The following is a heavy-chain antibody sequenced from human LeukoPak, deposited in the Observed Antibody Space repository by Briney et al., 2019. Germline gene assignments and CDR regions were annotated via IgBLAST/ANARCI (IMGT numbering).Heavy chain of an antibody. CDR1: GFTFDGYA. CDR3: AKDKASAGTGEYFQH. CDR2: ISWDGGST. J-gene: IGHJ1*01. V-gene: IGHV3-43D*03. Sequence: GGSLRLSCAASGFTFDGYAMHWVRQAPGKGLEWVSLISWDGGSTYYADSVKGRFTVSRDNSKNSLYLQMNNLRVEDTALYYCAKDKASAGTGEYFQHWGQGTLVTVSS. D-gene: IGHD6-13*01.